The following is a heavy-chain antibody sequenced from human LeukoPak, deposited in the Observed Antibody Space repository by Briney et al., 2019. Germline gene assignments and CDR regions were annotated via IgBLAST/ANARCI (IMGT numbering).Heavy chain of an antibody. CDR2: IYYSGRT. D-gene: IGHD1-26*01. CDR3: AKSGGYGLIDY. Sequence: SETLSLTCTVSGDSISNTNYYWGWIRQPPGKGLEWIGSIYYSGRTYYNPSLKSRVTISIDTSKNQFSLRLNSVTAADTAMYYCAKSGGYGLIDYWGQGTRVTVSS. CDR1: GDSISNTNYY. V-gene: IGHV4-39*01. J-gene: IGHJ4*02.